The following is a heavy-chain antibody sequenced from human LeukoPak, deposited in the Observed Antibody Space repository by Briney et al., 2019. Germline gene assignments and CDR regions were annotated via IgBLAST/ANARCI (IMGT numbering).Heavy chain of an antibody. CDR3: ARDPYSGTYGDTYYYYMDV. J-gene: IGHJ6*03. V-gene: IGHV3-21*01. CDR2: ITSSSTYT. D-gene: IGHD1-26*01. CDR1: GFTFSSYE. Sequence: GGSLRLSCAASGFTFSSYEMNWVRQAPGKGLEWVSSITSSSTYTFYADSVKGRFTISRDNARNSLYLQMNSLRAEDTAVYYCARDPYSGTYGDTYYYYMDVWGKGTTVTISS.